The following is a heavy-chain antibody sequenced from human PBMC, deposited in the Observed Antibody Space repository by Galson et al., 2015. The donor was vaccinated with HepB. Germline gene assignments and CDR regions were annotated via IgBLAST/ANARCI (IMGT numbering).Heavy chain of an antibody. CDR2: ISYDGSNK. Sequence: SLRLSCAASGFTFSSYAMHWVRQAPGKGLEWVAVISYDGSNKYYADSVKGRFTISRDNSKNTLYLQMNSLRAEDTAVYYCARDDLPETSSWSFDYWGQGTLVTVSS. J-gene: IGHJ4*02. D-gene: IGHD6-13*01. CDR1: GFTFSSYA. V-gene: IGHV3-30-3*01. CDR3: ARDDLPETSSWSFDY.